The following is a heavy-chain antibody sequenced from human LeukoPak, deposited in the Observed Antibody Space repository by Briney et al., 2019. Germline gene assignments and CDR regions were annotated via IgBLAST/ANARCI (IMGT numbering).Heavy chain of an antibody. CDR2: MNPNSGNT. J-gene: IGHJ6*03. CDR1: GGTFSSYA. D-gene: IGHD3-3*01. V-gene: IGHV1-8*03. CDR3: ARGLSVDFWSGYYTWLSSHYYYYYMDV. Sequence: ASVKVSCKASGGTFSSYAISWVRQAPGQGLEWMGWMNPNSGNTGYAQKFQGRVTITRNTSISTAYMELSSLRSEDTAVYYCARGLSVDFWSGYYTWLSSHYYYYYMDVWGKGTTVTVSS.